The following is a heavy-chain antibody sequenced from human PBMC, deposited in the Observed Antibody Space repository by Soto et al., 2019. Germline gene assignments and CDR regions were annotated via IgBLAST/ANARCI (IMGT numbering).Heavy chain of an antibody. CDR1: GATFSSNA. CDR3: ARDLVTVAGIPRHYHYGMDV. D-gene: IGHD6-19*01. V-gene: IGHV1-69*06. CDR2: ILPILGTA. J-gene: IGHJ6*02. Sequence: QVQLVQSGAEVKKPGSSVTVSCKASGATFSSNAISWVRQAPGQGLEWMGGILPILGTADYAQKFQGRVTITADKSTSTAYMEMTSLRSEDTAVYYCARDLVTVAGIPRHYHYGMDVWGQGTTVTVS.